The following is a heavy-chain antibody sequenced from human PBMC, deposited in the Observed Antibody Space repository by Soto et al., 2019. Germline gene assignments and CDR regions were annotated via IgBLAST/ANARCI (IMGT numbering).Heavy chain of an antibody. V-gene: IGHV1-46*01. D-gene: IGHD2-21*02. CDR3: ARGGHIVVVTATPFDY. CDR2: INPSGGST. CDR1: GYTFTSYY. Sequence: GASVKVSCKASGYTFTSYYMHWVRQAPGQGLEWMGIINPSGGSTSYAQKFQGRVTMTRDTSTSTVYMELSSLRSEDTAVYYCARGGHIVVVTATPFDYWGQGTLVTVSS. J-gene: IGHJ4*02.